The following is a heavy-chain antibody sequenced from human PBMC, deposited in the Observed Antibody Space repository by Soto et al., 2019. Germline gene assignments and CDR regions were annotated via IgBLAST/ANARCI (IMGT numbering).Heavy chain of an antibody. CDR2: IYYSGST. Sequence: QVQLQESGPGLVKPSETLSLTCTVSGGSISSYYWSWIRQPPGKGLEWIGYIYYSGSTNYNPSLKSRLTISVDTSKNQFSLKLSSVTAADTAVYYCARQLSGGLFDYWGQGTLVTVSS. CDR3: ARQLSGGLFDY. J-gene: IGHJ4*02. D-gene: IGHD6-25*01. V-gene: IGHV4-59*01. CDR1: GGSISSYY.